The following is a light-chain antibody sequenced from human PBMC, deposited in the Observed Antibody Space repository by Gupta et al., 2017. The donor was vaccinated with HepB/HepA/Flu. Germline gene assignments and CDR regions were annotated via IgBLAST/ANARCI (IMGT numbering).Light chain of an antibody. CDR3: KQKLLPPWA. V-gene: IGKV2-28*01. CDR1: QSLLHPNGDHY. J-gene: IGKJ1*01. CDR2: LAS. Sequence: DVIMTQSPLSLIVTPGEPASISCRSSQSLLHPNGDHYLDWYLQKPGQSPQLLIYLASNRASGVPDRFSGSGSGTDFTLKISRGEADDVGVYYCKQKLLPPWAFGRGTKVEIK.